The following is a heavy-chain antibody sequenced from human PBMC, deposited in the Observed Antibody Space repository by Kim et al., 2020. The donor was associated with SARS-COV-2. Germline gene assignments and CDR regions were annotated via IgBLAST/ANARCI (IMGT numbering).Heavy chain of an antibody. V-gene: IGHV4-31*03. J-gene: IGHJ4*01. CDR2: IYYSGNI. CDR3: ARASQSDSSREYYFDY. Sequence: SETLSLTCTVSGGSIGSGAYYWNWIRQHPGKGLEWIGYIYYSGNIYYNPSLKSRVTIPVDTSKNQFSLKLNSVTAADKAVDYWARASQSDSSREYYFDY. D-gene: IGHD3-10*01. CDR1: GGSIGSGAYY.